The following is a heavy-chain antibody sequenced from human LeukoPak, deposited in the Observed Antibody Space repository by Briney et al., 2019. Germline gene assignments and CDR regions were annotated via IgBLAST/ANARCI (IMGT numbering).Heavy chain of an antibody. CDR3: ARDSGSVDWFDP. CDR1: GYTFSSYA. D-gene: IGHD3-22*01. CDR2: IIPIFGTA. J-gene: IGHJ5*02. V-gene: IGHV1-69*13. Sequence: SVKVSCKASGYTFSSYAISWVRQAPGQGLEWMGGIIPIFGTANYAQKFQGRVTITADESTSTAYMELSSLRSEDTAVYYCARDSGSVDWFDPWGQGTLVTVSS.